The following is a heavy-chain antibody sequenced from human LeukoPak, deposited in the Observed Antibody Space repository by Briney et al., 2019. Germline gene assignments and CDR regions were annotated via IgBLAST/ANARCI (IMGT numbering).Heavy chain of an antibody. CDR1: GGTFSGYY. J-gene: IGHJ4*02. Sequence: AESLSLTCAAYGGTFSGYYRSWIRQPPGKGLEWVGEINRSGGNNYNASPKSRVSISSDKTNNQFSLQQSSMLAADNTVYYCARGWLRGCSYGHDYWGEGTLVTVSS. CDR2: INRSGGN. V-gene: IGHV4-34*01. D-gene: IGHD5-18*01. CDR3: ARGWLRGCSYGHDY.